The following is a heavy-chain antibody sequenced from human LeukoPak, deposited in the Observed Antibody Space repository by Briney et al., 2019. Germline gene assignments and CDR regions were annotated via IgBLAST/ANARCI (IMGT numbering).Heavy chain of an antibody. D-gene: IGHD4-17*01. J-gene: IGHJ4*02. CDR2: INHSGST. V-gene: IGHV4-34*01. CDR1: GGSFSGYY. Sequence: SETLSLTCAVYGGSFSGYYWSWIRQPPGKGLEWIGEINHSGSTNYNPSLKSRVTISVDTSKNQFSLKLSSVTAADTAVYYCARFYGDPYYFDYWGQGTLVTVSS. CDR3: ARFYGDPYYFDY.